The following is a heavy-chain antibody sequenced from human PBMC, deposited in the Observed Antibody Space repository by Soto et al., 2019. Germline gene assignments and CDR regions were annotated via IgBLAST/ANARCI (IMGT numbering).Heavy chain of an antibody. CDR1: GFTFSSYA. V-gene: IGHV3-64*01. D-gene: IGHD4-17*01. Sequence: GSLRLSCAASGFTFSSYAMHWVRQAPGKGLEYVSAISSNGGSTYYANSVKGRFTISRDNSKNTLYLQMGSLRAEDMAVYYCARDRYGDDGSMDVWGKGTTVTVSS. J-gene: IGHJ6*04. CDR3: ARDRYGDDGSMDV. CDR2: ISSNGGST.